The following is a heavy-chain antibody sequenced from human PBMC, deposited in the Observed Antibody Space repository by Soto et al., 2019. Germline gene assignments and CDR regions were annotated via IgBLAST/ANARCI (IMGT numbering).Heavy chain of an antibody. CDR2: ISYDGNNK. CDR3: ATVSGSGSYPKFDY. V-gene: IGHV3-30-3*01. Sequence: GGSLRLSCAASGFTFNSYAMHWVRQAPGKGLEWVAVISYDGNNKYYADSVKGRFTISRDNSKNTLYVQMDSLRAEDTAVYYCATVSGSGSYPKFDYWGQGTLVTVSS. D-gene: IGHD3-10*01. J-gene: IGHJ4*02. CDR1: GFTFNSYA.